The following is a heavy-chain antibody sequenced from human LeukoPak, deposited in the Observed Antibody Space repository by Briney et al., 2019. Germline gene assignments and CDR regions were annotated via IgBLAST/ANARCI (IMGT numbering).Heavy chain of an antibody. CDR2: IRSKAYGGTT. V-gene: IGHV3-49*05. Sequence: KSGGSLRLSCTASGFTFGDYAMSWFRQAPGKGLEWVGFIRSKAYGGTTEYAASVKGRFTISRDDSKSIAYLQMNSLKTEDTAVYYCTRDVVDYGDPYFGYWGQGTLVTVSS. CDR3: TRDVVDYGDPYFGY. CDR1: GFTFGDYA. J-gene: IGHJ4*02. D-gene: IGHD4-17*01.